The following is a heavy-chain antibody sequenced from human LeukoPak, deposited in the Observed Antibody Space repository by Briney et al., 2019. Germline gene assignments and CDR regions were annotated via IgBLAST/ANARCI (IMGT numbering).Heavy chain of an antibody. CDR3: AKGNGYSYGRYYFDY. CDR1: GFTFSSYA. Sequence: GGSLRLSCAASGFTFSSYAMGWVRQAPGKGLEWVSAITASGGNTYYADSVKGRFTISRDNSKNTLYLQVNTLRAEDTAVYYCAKGNGYSYGRYYFDYWGQGTLVTVSS. J-gene: IGHJ4*02. CDR2: ITASGGNT. D-gene: IGHD5-18*01. V-gene: IGHV3-23*01.